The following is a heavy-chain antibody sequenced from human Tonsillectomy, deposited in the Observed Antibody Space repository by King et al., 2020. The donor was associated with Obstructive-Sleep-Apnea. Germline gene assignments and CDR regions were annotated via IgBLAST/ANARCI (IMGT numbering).Heavy chain of an antibody. CDR2: ISGSGGST. Sequence: VQLVESGGGLVQPGGSLRLSCAASGFTFSSYAMSWVRQAPGKGLEWVSTISGSGGSTYYADSVKGRFPISRDNSKNILYLQMNSLRGEDTAVYYCAKDRDGRSYYYYGMDVWGQGTTVTVSS. J-gene: IGHJ6*02. D-gene: IGHD2-15*01. CDR1: GFTFSSYA. CDR3: AKDRDGRSYYYYGMDV. V-gene: IGHV3-23*04.